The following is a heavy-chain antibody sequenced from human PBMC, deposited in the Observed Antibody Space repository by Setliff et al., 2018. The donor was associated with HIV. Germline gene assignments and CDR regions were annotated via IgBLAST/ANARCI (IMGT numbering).Heavy chain of an antibody. CDR3: ARYLVVVPVAVGGLDV. D-gene: IGHD2-2*01. J-gene: IGHJ6*02. V-gene: IGHV1-2*02. CDR1: GYRFTDYY. CDR2: INPNSGGT. Sequence: GASVTVSCKASGYRFTDYYIHWVRQAPGQGLEWMGWINPNSGGTNYAQKFQGMVTMTRDTSISTAYMELSGLTSDDSAVYYCARYLVVVPVAVGGLDVWGQGTTVTVSS.